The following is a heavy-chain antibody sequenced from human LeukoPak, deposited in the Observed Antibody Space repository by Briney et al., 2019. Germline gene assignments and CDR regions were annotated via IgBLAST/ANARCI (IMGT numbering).Heavy chain of an antibody. Sequence: GGSLRLSCAASGFTFSSYEMNWVRQAPGKGLEWVSYISSSSSTIYYADSVKGRFTISRDNAKNSLYLQMNSLRAEDTAVYYCARLPYYDDSSGYPYCFDYWGQGTLVTVSS. CDR2: ISSSSSTI. J-gene: IGHJ4*02. D-gene: IGHD3-22*01. CDR1: GFTFSSYE. CDR3: ARLPYYDDSSGYPYCFDY. V-gene: IGHV3-48*01.